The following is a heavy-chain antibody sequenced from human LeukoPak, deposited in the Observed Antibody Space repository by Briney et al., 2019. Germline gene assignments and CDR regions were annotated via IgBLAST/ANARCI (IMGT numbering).Heavy chain of an antibody. D-gene: IGHD4-17*01. Sequence: GGSLRLSCAASGFTFSSYSMNWVRHAPGKGLEWVSSITSSSSYIFYTDSVKGRFTISRDNAKNSLYLQMNSLRAEDTAVYYCARDRIIYGDYGDAFDIWGQGTMVTVSP. CDR1: GFTFSSYS. J-gene: IGHJ3*02. V-gene: IGHV3-21*01. CDR2: ITSSSSYI. CDR3: ARDRIIYGDYGDAFDI.